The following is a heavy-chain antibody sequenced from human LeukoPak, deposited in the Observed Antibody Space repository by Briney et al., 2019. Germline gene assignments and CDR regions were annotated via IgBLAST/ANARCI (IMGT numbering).Heavy chain of an antibody. Sequence: PGRSLRLSCAASGFTFSRYGMHWVRHAPGKGLGWVGYIGYNGSKQYYRESVKGRFNMSTDNNKNSLYRKMSRLRAEATAVYYCAKGAAADAYDIWGQGTMVTISS. J-gene: IGHJ3*02. CDR2: IGYNGSKQ. V-gene: IGHV3-30*02. CDR1: GFTFSRYG. CDR3: AKGAAADAYDI.